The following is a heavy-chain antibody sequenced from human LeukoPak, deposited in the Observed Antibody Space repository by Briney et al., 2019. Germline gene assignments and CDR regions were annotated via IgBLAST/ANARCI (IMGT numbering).Heavy chain of an antibody. Sequence: GGSLRLSCAASGFTFSSYGMHWVRQAPGKGLEWVAIISYDGNNKYYADSVKGRFTISRDNSKNTLSLQMNSLRTEDTAVFYCAKGSGGSGSFYNHFDCWGQGTLVTVSS. CDR2: ISYDGNNK. CDR3: AKGSGGSGSFYNHFDC. V-gene: IGHV3-30*18. D-gene: IGHD3-10*01. J-gene: IGHJ4*02. CDR1: GFTFSSYG.